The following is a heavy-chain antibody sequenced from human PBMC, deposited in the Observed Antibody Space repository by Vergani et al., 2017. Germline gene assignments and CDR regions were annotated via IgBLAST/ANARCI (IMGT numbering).Heavy chain of an antibody. J-gene: IGHJ6*02. CDR3: ARDLNWGDNYYYYGMDV. CDR2: ISSSSSYT. CDR1: GFTFSDYY. Sequence: QVQLVESGGGLVKPGGSLRLSCAASGFTFSDYYMSWIRQAPGKGLEWVSYISSSSSYTNYADSVKGRFTISRDNAKNSLYLQMNSLRAEDPAVYYCARDLNWGDNYYYYGMDVWGQGTTVTVSS. D-gene: IGHD3-10*01. V-gene: IGHV3-11*05.